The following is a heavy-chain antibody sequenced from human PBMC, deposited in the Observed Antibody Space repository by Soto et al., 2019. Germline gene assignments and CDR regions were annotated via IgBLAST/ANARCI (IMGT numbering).Heavy chain of an antibody. CDR1: GFTFSSYW. Sequence: GGSLRLSCAASGFTFSSYWMHWVRQAPGKGLVWASRINSDGSSTSYADSVKGRFTISRDNAKNTLYLQMNSLRAEDTAVYYCARDPSEGYYDFWSGYYYFDYWGQGTLVTVS. J-gene: IGHJ4*02. CDR3: ARDPSEGYYDFWSGYYYFDY. V-gene: IGHV3-74*01. CDR2: INSDGSST. D-gene: IGHD3-3*01.